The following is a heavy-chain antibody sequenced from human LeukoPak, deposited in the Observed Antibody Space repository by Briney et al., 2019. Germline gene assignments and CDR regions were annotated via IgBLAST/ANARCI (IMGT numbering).Heavy chain of an antibody. CDR1: GFPFSSYE. Sequence: GGSLRLSFAASGFPFSSYEMNWVRQAPGKGLEWVSDISSSGTTIHYADSVKGRFTISRDNAKNSLYLQMSSLRAEDTAVYYCARGLDDGYSYGLDYWGQGTLVTVSS. J-gene: IGHJ4*02. V-gene: IGHV3-48*03. CDR2: ISSSGTTI. D-gene: IGHD5-18*01. CDR3: ARGLDDGYSYGLDY.